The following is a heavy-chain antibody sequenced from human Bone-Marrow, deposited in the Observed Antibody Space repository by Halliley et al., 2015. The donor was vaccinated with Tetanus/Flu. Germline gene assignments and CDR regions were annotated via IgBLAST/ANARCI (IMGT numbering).Heavy chain of an antibody. CDR1: GGSINSSGYH. CDR2: IYYSGST. V-gene: IGHV4-30-4*01. J-gene: IGHJ6*02. D-gene: IGHD1-1*01. CDR3: ARASSELISGTYYYSGLDL. Sequence: TLSLTCAVSGGSINSSGYHWSWIRQPPGKGLEYIGYIYYSGSTYYNPSLKNRLAISLDTSKTQFSLELNSVTAADTAVYYCARASSELISGTYYYSGLDLWGPGTSVTVSS.